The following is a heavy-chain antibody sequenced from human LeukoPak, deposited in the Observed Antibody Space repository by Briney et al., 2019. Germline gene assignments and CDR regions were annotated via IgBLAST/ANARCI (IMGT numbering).Heavy chain of an antibody. Sequence: SVKVSCKASGYTFTGYYMHWVRQAPGQGLEWMGWINPNSGGTNYAQKFQGRVTMTRDTSISTAYMELSRMRSDDTAVYYCARDRSCSGGSCYSPDDAFDIWGQGTIVTVSS. D-gene: IGHD2-15*01. J-gene: IGHJ3*02. V-gene: IGHV1-2*02. CDR2: INPNSGGT. CDR1: GYTFTGYY. CDR3: ARDRSCSGGSCYSPDDAFDI.